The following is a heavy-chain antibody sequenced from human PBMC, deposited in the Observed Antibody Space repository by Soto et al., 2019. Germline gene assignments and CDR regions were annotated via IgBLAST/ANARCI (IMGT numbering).Heavy chain of an antibody. J-gene: IGHJ4*02. D-gene: IGHD1-26*01. CDR2: ISYDGSNK. CDR1: GFTFSSYG. Sequence: PGGSLRLSCASSGFTFSSYGMHWVRQAPGKGLEWVAVISYDGSNKYYADSVKGRFTISRDNSKNTLYLQMNSLRAEDTAVYYCAKEYSGSYDEGRYWGQGTLVTVSS. V-gene: IGHV3-30*18. CDR3: AKEYSGSYDEGRY.